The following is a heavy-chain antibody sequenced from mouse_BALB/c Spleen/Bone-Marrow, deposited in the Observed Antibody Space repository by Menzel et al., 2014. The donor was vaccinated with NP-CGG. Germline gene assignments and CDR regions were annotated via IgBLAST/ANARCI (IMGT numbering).Heavy chain of an antibody. V-gene: IGHV5-9-3*01. D-gene: IGHD1-3*01. Sequence: EVKLVESGGGLVKPGRSLYLSCAASGFTFSNYAMSWVRQTPEKGLEWVATFSSGGGYSYYPDNLKGRFTISRDNAKNTLYLQMSSLRNEDTAMDYCTRQGEYRDAMDYWGQGTSVTVSS. CDR2: FSSGGGYS. CDR1: GFTFSNYA. CDR3: TRQGEYRDAMDY. J-gene: IGHJ4*01.